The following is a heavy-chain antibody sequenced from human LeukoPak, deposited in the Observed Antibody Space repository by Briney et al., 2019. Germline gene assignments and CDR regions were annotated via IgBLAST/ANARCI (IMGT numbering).Heavy chain of an antibody. CDR3: ARRDVYYYYMDV. J-gene: IGHJ6*03. V-gene: IGHV4-4*09. Sequence: SETLSLTCTVSGGSISSYYWSWIRQPPGKGLEWIGYIYTSGGTNYNPSLKSRVTISVDTSKHQFSLKLSSVTAADTAVYYCARRDVYYYYMDVWGKGTTVTVSS. CDR2: IYTSGGT. CDR1: GGSISSYY.